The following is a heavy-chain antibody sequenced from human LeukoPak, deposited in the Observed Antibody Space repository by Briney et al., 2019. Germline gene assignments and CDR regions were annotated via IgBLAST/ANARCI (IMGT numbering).Heavy chain of an antibody. CDR1: GFTFSSYA. CDR2: ISGSGGST. CDR3: AKMDLHSSRVSY. V-gene: IGHV3-23*01. Sequence: GGSLRLSCAASGFTFSSYAMSWVRQAPGKGLKWVSAISGSGGSTYYADSVKGRFTISRDNSKNTLYLQMNSLRAEDTAVYYCAKMDLHSSRVSYWGQGTLVTVSS. D-gene: IGHD6-13*01. J-gene: IGHJ4*02.